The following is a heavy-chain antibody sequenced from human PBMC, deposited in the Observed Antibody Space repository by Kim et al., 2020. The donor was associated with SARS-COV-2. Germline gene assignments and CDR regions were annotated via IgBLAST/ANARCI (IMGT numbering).Heavy chain of an antibody. CDR2: IKSKTDGGTT. Sequence: GGSLRLSCAASGFTFSNAWMSWVRQAPGKGLEWVGRIKSKTDGGTTDYAAPVKGRFIISRDDSKNTLYLQMNSLKTEDTAVYYCTTTAKRFLQDYYYYGMDVWGQGTTVTVSS. D-gene: IGHD3-3*01. J-gene: IGHJ6*02. CDR3: TTTAKRFLQDYYYYGMDV. V-gene: IGHV3-15*01. CDR1: GFTFSNAW.